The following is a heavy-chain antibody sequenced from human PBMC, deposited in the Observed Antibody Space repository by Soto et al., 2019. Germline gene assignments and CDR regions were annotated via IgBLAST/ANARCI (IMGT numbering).Heavy chain of an antibody. CDR1: GFTFSSYG. J-gene: IGHJ4*02. Sequence: GGSLRLSCAASGFTFSSYGMHWVRQAPGKGLEWVAVIWYDGSNKYYADSVKGRFTISRDNSKNTLYLQMNSLRAEDTAVYYCARGDHNYYFDYWGQGTLVTVSS. V-gene: IGHV3-33*01. CDR3: ARGDHNYYFDY. CDR2: IWYDGSNK.